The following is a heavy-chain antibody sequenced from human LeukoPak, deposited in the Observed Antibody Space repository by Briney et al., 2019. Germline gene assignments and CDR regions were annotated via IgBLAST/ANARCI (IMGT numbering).Heavy chain of an antibody. D-gene: IGHD4-11*01. CDR3: AKDLDYTPCGYYFDY. V-gene: IGHV3-23*01. Sequence: GGSLRLSCTASGFTLSTDAMNWVRESPGPGVGGWSGVSAGGTFTYYADSVKGPFTISRDNSRNTLYLQMNSLRADDTAVYYCAKDLDYTPCGYYFDYWGQGTLVTVSS. J-gene: IGHJ4*02. CDR1: GFTLSTDA. CDR2: VSAGGTFT.